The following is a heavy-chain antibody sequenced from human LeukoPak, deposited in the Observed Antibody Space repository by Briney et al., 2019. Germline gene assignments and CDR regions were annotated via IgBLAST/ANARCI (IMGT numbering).Heavy chain of an antibody. CDR3: AKDKDTPATAQPQRGYFES. V-gene: IGHV3-33*06. Sequence: GSLRLSCAASGFTFSGSGMHWVRQAPGKGLEWVAIVWYDGSNQYYADSVKGRFTISRDNSKNTVDLQMNSLRVEDTAVYFCAKDKDTPATAQPQRGYFESWGQGTLVTVSA. D-gene: IGHD2-21*02. CDR1: GFTFSGSG. J-gene: IGHJ4*02. CDR2: VWYDGSNQ.